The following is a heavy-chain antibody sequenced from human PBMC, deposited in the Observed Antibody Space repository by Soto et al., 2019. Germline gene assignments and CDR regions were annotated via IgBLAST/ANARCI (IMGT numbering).Heavy chain of an antibody. V-gene: IGHV1-69*06. CDR2: IIPIFGTA. J-gene: IGHJ5*02. Sequence: QVQLVQSGAEVKKPGSSVKVSCKASGGTFSSSAISWVRQAPGQGLEWMGGIIPIFGTANYAQKFQGRVTITADKSTSTAYMALSSLRSEDTAVYYCARVPCSSTSCYTRNWFDPWGQGTLVTVSS. D-gene: IGHD2-2*02. CDR3: ARVPCSSTSCYTRNWFDP. CDR1: GGTFSSSA.